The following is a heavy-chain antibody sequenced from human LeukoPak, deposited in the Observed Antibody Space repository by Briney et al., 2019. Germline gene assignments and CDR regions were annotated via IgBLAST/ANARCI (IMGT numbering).Heavy chain of an antibody. D-gene: IGHD6-13*01. Sequence: GGSLRLSCAASGFTFDDYGMSWVRQAPGKGLEWVSGINWNGGSTGYADSVKGRFTISRDNAKNSLYLQMSSLRAEDTALYDWARGRAGSRAQQLGYFDYWGQGTLVTVSS. CDR1: GFTFDDYG. CDR2: INWNGGST. J-gene: IGHJ4*02. CDR3: ARGRAGSRAQQLGYFDY. V-gene: IGHV3-20*01.